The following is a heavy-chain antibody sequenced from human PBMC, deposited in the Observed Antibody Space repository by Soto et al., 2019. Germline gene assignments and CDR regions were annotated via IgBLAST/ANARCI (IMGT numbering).Heavy chain of an antibody. Sequence: EVQLVESGGGLVQPGGSLRLSCAASGFTFSSYDMHWVRQATGKGLEWVSAICIAGDTYYPGSVKGRFTISRENAKNSLYLQMNSLRAEDTAVYYCARWYSSSPYWYFDLWGRGTLVTVSS. CDR2: ICIAGDT. J-gene: IGHJ2*01. CDR3: ARWYSSSPYWYFDL. D-gene: IGHD6-13*01. CDR1: GFTFSSYD. V-gene: IGHV3-13*01.